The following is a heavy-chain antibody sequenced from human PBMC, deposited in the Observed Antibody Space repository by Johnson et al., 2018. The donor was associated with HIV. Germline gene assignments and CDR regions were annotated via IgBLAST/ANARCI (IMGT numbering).Heavy chain of an antibody. CDR3: ARERGLPDAFDI. D-gene: IGHD3-16*01. CDR2: ISYDGSNK. J-gene: IGHJ3*02. CDR1: GFTFSSYG. Sequence: QVQLVESGGGVVQPGRSLRLSCAASGFTFSSYGMHWVRQAPGKGLEWVAVISYDGSNKYYADSVKGRFTISRDNSKNTLYLQMNSLRAEDTAVYYCARERGLPDAFDIWGQGTMVTVSS. V-gene: IGHV3-30*03.